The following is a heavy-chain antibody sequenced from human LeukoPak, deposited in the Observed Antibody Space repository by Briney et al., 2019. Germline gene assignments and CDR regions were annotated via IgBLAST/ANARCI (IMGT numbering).Heavy chain of an antibody. CDR2: ISGSGGST. V-gene: IGHV3-23*01. CDR3: AKDQAIVTGILRY. J-gene: IGHJ4*02. CDR1: GFTFSSYA. D-gene: IGHD5-18*01. Sequence: PGGSLRLSCAASGFTFSSYAMSWVRQAPGKGLEWVSAISGSGGSTYYADSVKGRITISRDNSKNTLYLQMNGLRAEDTAVYYCAKDQAIVTGILRYWGQGTLVTVSS.